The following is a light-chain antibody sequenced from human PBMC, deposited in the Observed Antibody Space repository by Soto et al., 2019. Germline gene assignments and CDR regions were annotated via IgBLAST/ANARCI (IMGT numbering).Light chain of an antibody. CDR1: QSVDSY. V-gene: IGKV3-11*01. CDR3: QQYSDLPMT. J-gene: IGKJ5*01. CDR2: DVS. Sequence: EIVLTQSPATLSLSPGEIATLSFSASQSVDSYLAWYQQKPGQAPRLLIYDVSNRATGIPARFSGSASGTDFTLTISRLEPEDFAVYFCQQYSDLPMTFGQGTRLEI.